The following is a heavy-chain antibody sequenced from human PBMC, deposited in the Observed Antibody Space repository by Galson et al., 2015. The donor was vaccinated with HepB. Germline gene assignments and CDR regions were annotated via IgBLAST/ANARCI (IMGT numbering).Heavy chain of an antibody. J-gene: IGHJ1*01. Sequence: CAISGDSVSSNSAAWNWIRQSPSRGLEWLGRTYYRSKWYNDYAVSVKSRITINPDTSKNQFSLQLNSVTPEDTAVYYCARDPGDSGSYLGYFQHWGQGTLVTVSS. CDR1: GDSVSSNSAA. CDR2: TYYRSKWYN. V-gene: IGHV6-1*01. CDR3: ARDPGDSGSYLGYFQH. D-gene: IGHD1-26*01.